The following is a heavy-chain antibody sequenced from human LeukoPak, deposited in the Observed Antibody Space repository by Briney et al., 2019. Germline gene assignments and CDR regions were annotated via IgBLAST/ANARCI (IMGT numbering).Heavy chain of an antibody. CDR1: GYTFTGYY. J-gene: IGHJ4*02. Sequence: ALVKVSCKASGYTFTGYYMHWVRQAPGQGLEWMGWINPNSGGTNYAQKFQGRVTMTRDTSISTAYMELSRLRSDDTAVYYCARSDSDDYGDYFDYWGQGTLVTVSS. CDR3: ARSDSDDYGDYFDY. V-gene: IGHV1-2*02. CDR2: INPNSGGT. D-gene: IGHD4-17*01.